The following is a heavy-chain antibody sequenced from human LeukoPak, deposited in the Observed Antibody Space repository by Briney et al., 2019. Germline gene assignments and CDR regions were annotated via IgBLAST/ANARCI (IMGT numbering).Heavy chain of an antibody. J-gene: IGHJ6*02. D-gene: IGHD3-10*01. Sequence: SQTLSLTCAVSGGSISSGGFYWSWIRQPPGKGLEWIGYIYYSGSTNYNPSLKSRVTISVDTSKNQFSLKLSSVTAADTAVYYCARHASMVRGVIMGSFDYYYYYGMDVWGQGTTVTVSS. CDR3: ARHASMVRGVIMGSFDYYYYYGMDV. CDR2: IYYSGST. V-gene: IGHV4-61*08. CDR1: GGSISSGGFY.